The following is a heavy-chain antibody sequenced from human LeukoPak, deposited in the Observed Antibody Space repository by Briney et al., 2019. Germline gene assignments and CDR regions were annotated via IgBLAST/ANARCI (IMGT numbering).Heavy chain of an antibody. CDR1: GYTFTSYY. CDR2: INPSGGST. J-gene: IGHJ6*03. D-gene: IGHD3-10*01. CDR3: ARGPSITLVRGGQWYYYMDV. Sequence: ASVKVSCKASGYTFTSYYIHWVRQAPGQGLEWMGLINPSGGSTNYAQKFQGRVTMTRDTSTSTVYMELSSLRSEDTAVYYCARGPSITLVRGGQWYYYMDVWGKGTTVTISS. V-gene: IGHV1-46*01.